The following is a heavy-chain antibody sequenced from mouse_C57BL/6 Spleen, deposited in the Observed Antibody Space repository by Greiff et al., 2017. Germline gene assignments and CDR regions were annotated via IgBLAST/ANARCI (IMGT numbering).Heavy chain of an antibody. J-gene: IGHJ1*03. D-gene: IGHD2-4*01. V-gene: IGHV1-77*01. Sequence: VQLQQSGAELARPGASVKISCKASGYTFTDYYISWVKQRPGQGLEWIGKIGPGSGSTYYNEKFKGKATLTADKSSSTAYMQLRSLTSEDSAVYFCSRLEIRGRYFDVWGTGTTVTVAS. CDR3: SRLEIRGRYFDV. CDR2: IGPGSGST. CDR1: GYTFTDYY.